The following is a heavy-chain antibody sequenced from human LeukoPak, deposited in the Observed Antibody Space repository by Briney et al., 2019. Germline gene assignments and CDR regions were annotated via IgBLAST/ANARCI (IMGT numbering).Heavy chain of an antibody. CDR3: ARSTEDYYYYYMDV. V-gene: IGHV3-23*01. CDR2: ISSTGGGT. J-gene: IGHJ6*03. CDR1: GFTFSSYE. Sequence: GGSLRLSCAASGFTFSSYEMNWVRQAPGKGLEWVSSISSTGGGTYSADSVKGRFTISRDNSKNTLYLQMNSLRADDTAVYYCARSTEDYYYYYMDVWGKGTTVTVSS.